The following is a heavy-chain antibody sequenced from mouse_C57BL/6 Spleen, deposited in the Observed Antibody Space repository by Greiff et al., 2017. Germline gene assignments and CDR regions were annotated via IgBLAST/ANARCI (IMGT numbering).Heavy chain of an antibody. CDR3: ARYKTTAYYYAMDY. Sequence: EVKLVESGGGLVQPGGSLSLSCAASGFTFTDYYMSWVRQPPGKALEWLGFIRNKANGYTTEYSASVKGRFTISRDNSQSILYLQMNALRAEDSATYYCARYKTTAYYYAMDYWGQGTSSTVSS. V-gene: IGHV7-3*01. CDR1: GFTFTDYY. CDR2: IRNKANGYTT. D-gene: IGHD1-2*01. J-gene: IGHJ4*01.